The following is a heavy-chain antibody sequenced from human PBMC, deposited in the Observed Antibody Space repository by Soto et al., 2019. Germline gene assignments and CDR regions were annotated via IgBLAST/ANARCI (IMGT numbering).Heavy chain of an antibody. V-gene: IGHV4-59*01. CDR2: IYYSGDT. CDR3: ARDRNKLWKNDAFDI. D-gene: IGHD3-3*01. CDR1: GGSMNSYY. J-gene: IGHJ3*02. Sequence: QVQLHESGPGLVKPSETLSLTCSVSGGSMNSYYWSWIRQSPGKGLEWLGFIYYSGDTKYNPSLQSRISISADTTKNHFSLTLTSVTAADTAVYYCARDRNKLWKNDAFDIWGQGTMVTVSS.